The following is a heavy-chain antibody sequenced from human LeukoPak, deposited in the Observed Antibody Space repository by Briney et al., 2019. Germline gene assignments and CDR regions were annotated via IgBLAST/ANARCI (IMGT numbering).Heavy chain of an antibody. J-gene: IGHJ4*02. CDR1: GFTFSSYE. CDR2: FSRSGSTI. Sequence: GGPLRLLCTAWGFTFSSYEMKGLRRARGKGREGVSYFSRSGSTIYCADSVKVRSTISRDNATNSLYLQMNRLRAADTAVYYCASVSHYSGYEFDYWGQGTLVTVSS. CDR3: ASVSHYSGYEFDY. D-gene: IGHD5-12*01. V-gene: IGHV3-48*03.